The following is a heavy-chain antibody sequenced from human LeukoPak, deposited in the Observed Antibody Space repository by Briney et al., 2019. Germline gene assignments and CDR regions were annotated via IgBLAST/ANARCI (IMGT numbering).Heavy chain of an antibody. D-gene: IGHD3-10*02. CDR2: IYFSGST. Sequence: SETLSLTCAVYGGSFSGYYWSWIRQPPGKGLEWIGSIYFSGSTYYNPSLRSRVTISVDMSKNQFSLKLSSVTAADTAVYYCARGSGYYYVRPFDYWGQGTLVTVSS. CDR3: ARGSGYYYVRPFDY. CDR1: GGSFSGYY. J-gene: IGHJ4*02. V-gene: IGHV4-34*01.